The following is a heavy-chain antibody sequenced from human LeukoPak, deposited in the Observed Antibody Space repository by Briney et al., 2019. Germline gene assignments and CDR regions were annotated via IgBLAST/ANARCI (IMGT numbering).Heavy chain of an antibody. J-gene: IGHJ4*02. CDR1: GYSFSSYW. Sequence: GGSLRLSCAASGYSFSSYWMHWVRHVPGKGLVWVSRIDNYGRTTDYADSVKGRFTISRDNVQNTLYLQMNSLNAEDTAVYYCARDVAGAGSLWGQGTLVTVSS. CDR3: ARDVAGAGSL. D-gene: IGHD3-10*01. CDR2: IDNYGRTT. V-gene: IGHV3-74*01.